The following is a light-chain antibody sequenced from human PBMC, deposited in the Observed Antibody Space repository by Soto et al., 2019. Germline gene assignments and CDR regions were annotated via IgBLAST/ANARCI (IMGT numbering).Light chain of an antibody. J-gene: IGKJ1*01. CDR2: AAS. V-gene: IGKV1-39*01. CDR3: QQYHEYW. CDR1: QSIDKY. Sequence: DIQMTQSPSSLSASVGDRVTITCRASQSIDKYLNWYQQKPGKGPDLLIYAASNLRTGVPSRFSGSGSGTDFTLTISSLQPDDFATYYCQQYHEYWFGQGTKVDIK.